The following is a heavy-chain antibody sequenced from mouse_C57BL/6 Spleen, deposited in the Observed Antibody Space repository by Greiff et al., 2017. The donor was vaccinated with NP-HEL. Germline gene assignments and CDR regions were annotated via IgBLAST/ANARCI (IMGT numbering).Heavy chain of an antibody. J-gene: IGHJ2*01. Sequence: LQQSGASVKISCKASGYAFSSYWMNWVKQRPGKGLEWIGQIYPGDGDTNYNGKFKGKATLTADKSSSTAYMQLSSLTSEDSAVYFCARKGGYGSSRYFDYWGQGTTLTVSS. V-gene: IGHV1-80*01. CDR1: GYAFSSYW. CDR3: ARKGGYGSSRYFDY. CDR2: IYPGDGDT. D-gene: IGHD1-1*01.